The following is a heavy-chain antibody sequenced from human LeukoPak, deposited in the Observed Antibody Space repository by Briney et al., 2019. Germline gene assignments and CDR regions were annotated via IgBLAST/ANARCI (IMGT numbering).Heavy chain of an antibody. CDR2: ISTSGGSM. D-gene: IGHD2-15*01. V-gene: IGHV3-48*03. CDR1: GFTFSSYE. Sequence: PGGSLRLSCAASGFTFSSYEMNWVRQAPGKGLEWVSYISTSGGSMYYADSVKGRFTLSRDNAKNSLYLQMNSLRAEDTAVYYCARGPIVGGRTQLPPDYWGQGTPVTVSS. CDR3: ARGPIVGGRTQLPPDY. J-gene: IGHJ4*02.